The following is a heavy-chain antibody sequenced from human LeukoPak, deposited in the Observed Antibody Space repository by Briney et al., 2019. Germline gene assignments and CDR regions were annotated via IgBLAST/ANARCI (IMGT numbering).Heavy chain of an antibody. CDR3: AKGERDGYDAFDI. D-gene: IGHD5-24*01. CDR1: GFTFSSYG. CDR2: IRYDGSNK. Sequence: PGGSLRLTCAASGFTFSSYGMHWVRQAPGKGLEWVAFIRYDGSNKYYADSVKGRFTISRDNSKNTLYLQMNSLRAEDTAVYYCAKGERDGYDAFDIWGQGTMATVSS. V-gene: IGHV3-30*02. J-gene: IGHJ3*02.